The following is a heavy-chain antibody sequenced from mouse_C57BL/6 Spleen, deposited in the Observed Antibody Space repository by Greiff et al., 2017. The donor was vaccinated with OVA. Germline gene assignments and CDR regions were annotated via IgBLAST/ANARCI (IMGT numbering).Heavy chain of an antibody. D-gene: IGHD1-1*01. CDR3: ARANYYGSSSGY. V-gene: IGHV1-26*01. Sequence: VQLQQSGPELVKPGASVKISCKASGYTFTDYYMNWVKQSHGKSLEWIGDINPNNGGTSYNQKFKGTATLTVDKSSSTAYMERRSLTSKDSAVDYCARANYYGSSSGYWGQGTTLTVSS. CDR1: GYTFTDYY. J-gene: IGHJ2*01. CDR2: INPNNGGT.